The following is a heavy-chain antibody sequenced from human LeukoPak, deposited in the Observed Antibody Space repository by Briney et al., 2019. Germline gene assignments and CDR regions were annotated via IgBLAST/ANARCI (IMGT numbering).Heavy chain of an antibody. CDR3: ARGQVVAATLSVAADY. D-gene: IGHD2-15*01. CDR1: GYTFTSYG. Sequence: ASVKVSCKASGYTFTSYGISWVRQAPGQGLEWMGWISAYNGNTNYAQKLQGRVTMTTDTSTSTAYTELRSLRSDDTAVYYCARGQVVAATLSVAADYWGQGTLVTVSS. V-gene: IGHV1-18*01. J-gene: IGHJ4*02. CDR2: ISAYNGNT.